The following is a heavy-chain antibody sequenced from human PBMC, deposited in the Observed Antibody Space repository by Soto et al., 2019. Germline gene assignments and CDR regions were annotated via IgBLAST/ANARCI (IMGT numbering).Heavy chain of an antibody. CDR3: AREDNYYMDV. J-gene: IGHJ6*03. CDR2: IIPILGIA. D-gene: IGHD2-15*01. V-gene: IGHV1-69*04. CDR1: GGTFSSYT. Sequence: SVKVSCKASGGTFSSYTISWVRQAPGQGLEWMGRIIPILGIANYAQKFQGRVMITADKSTSTAYMELSSLRSEDTAVYYCAREDNYYMDVWGKGTTVTVSS.